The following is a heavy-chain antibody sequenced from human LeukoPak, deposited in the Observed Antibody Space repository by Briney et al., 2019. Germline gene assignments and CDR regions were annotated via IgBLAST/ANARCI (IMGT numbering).Heavy chain of an antibody. V-gene: IGHV4-30-4*01. J-gene: IGHJ4*02. Sequence: WIRQPPGKGLEWIGYIYYSGSTYYNPSLKSRVTISVDTSKNQFSLKLSSVTAADTAVYYCARDRNGYNYFDYWGQGTLVTVSS. CDR2: IYYSGST. D-gene: IGHD5-24*01. CDR3: ARDRNGYNYFDY.